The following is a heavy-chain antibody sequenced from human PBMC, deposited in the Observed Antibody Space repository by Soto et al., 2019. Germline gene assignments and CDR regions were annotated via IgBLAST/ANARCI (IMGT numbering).Heavy chain of an antibody. CDR3: AKDLAAPYGMDV. V-gene: IGHV3-9*01. Sequence: EVQLVESGGGLVQPGRSLRLSCAASGFTFDDYAMHWVRQAPGKGLEWVSGISWNSGSIGYADSVKGRFTISRDNAKISLYLQMNSLRAEDTALYYCAKDLAAPYGMDVWGQGTTVTVSS. J-gene: IGHJ6*02. CDR2: ISWNSGSI. D-gene: IGHD6-13*01. CDR1: GFTFDDYA.